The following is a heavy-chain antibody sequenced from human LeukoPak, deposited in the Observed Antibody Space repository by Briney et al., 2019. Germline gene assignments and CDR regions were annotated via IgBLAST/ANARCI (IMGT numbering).Heavy chain of an antibody. CDR1: GFPFSTYG. CDR2: IQYDGSNK. J-gene: IGHJ4*02. CDR3: ARVVDHDYSDYYLDY. D-gene: IGHD4-11*01. V-gene: IGHV3-30*02. Sequence: GGSLRLSCAASGFPFSTYGMHWVRQAPGKGLEWVSFIQYDGSNKYYADSVKSRFTISRDNSKNTLYLQMNSLRAEDTAVYYCARVVDHDYSDYYLDYWGQGTLVTVSS.